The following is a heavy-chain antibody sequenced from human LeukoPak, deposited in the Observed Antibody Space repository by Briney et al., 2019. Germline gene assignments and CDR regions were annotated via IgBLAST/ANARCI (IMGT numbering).Heavy chain of an antibody. CDR1: GFTFSSYG. CDR3: AKPSYDSSGYYFDAFDI. D-gene: IGHD3-22*01. V-gene: IGHV3-30*02. CDR2: IRYDGSNK. Sequence: GGSLRLSCAASGFTFSSYGMHWVRQAPGKGPEWVAFIRYDGSNKYYADSVKGRFTISRDNSKNTLYLQMNSLRAEDTAVYYCAKPSYDSSGYYFDAFDIWGQGTMVTVSS. J-gene: IGHJ3*02.